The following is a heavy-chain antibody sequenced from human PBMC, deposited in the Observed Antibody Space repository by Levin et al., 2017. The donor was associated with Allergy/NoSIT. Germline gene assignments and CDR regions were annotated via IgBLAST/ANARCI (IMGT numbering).Heavy chain of an antibody. CDR1: GFIFSSYE. V-gene: IGHV3-48*03. J-gene: IGHJ5*02. CDR2: ISQTGSVT. D-gene: IGHD1-26*01. CDR3: AKDNVGGASPQDL. Sequence: GGSLRLSCAASGFIFSSYEMNWVRQAPGKGLEYLAYISQTGSVTFYAESVRGRFTISRDNAKNSLYLQINNLRVEDTALYYCAKDNVGGASPQDLWGQGTLVTVSS.